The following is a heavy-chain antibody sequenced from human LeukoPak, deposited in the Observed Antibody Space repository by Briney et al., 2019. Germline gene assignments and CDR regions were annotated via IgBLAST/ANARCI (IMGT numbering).Heavy chain of an antibody. CDR3: ARQLIVVVPAAILQTDYYYYYAMDV. CDR1: GYTFTGYY. D-gene: IGHD2-2*01. Sequence: ASVKVSCKASGYTFTGYYMHWVRQAPGEGLEWMGWINPNSGGTNYAQKFQGRVTMTRDTSISTAYMELSRLRSDDTAVYYCARQLIVVVPAAILQTDYYYYYAMDVWGQGTTVTVSS. J-gene: IGHJ6*02. V-gene: IGHV1-2*02. CDR2: INPNSGGT.